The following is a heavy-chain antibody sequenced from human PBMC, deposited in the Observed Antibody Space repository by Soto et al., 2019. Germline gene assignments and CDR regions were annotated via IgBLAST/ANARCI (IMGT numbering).Heavy chain of an antibody. CDR3: ARDRGSGSYYLGPFYFDY. V-gene: IGHV1-2*02. J-gene: IGHJ4*02. D-gene: IGHD1-26*01. Sequence: ASVKVSCKASGFSFTGYYIHWLRQAPGQGLEWMGWINAHSGGTEYAQKFQGRVTLTRDTSIATAYLTLTSLTSDDTALYYCARDRGSGSYYLGPFYFDYWGQGTLVTVSS. CDR2: INAHSGGT. CDR1: GFSFTGYY.